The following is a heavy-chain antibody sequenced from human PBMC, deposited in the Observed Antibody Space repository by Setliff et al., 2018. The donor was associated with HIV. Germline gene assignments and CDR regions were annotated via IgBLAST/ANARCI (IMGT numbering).Heavy chain of an antibody. CDR1: GGTFKNLA. CDR2: VIPSFATA. D-gene: IGHD6-6*01. Sequence: GASVKVSCKASGGTFKNLAISWVRQAPGQGLEWMGGVIPSFATANYAQKFQGRITITADELTSTVYMELSSLKSEDTAVYYCARDPTGGAARFDYWGQGTLVTVSS. J-gene: IGHJ4*02. CDR3: ARDPTGGAARFDY. V-gene: IGHV1-69*13.